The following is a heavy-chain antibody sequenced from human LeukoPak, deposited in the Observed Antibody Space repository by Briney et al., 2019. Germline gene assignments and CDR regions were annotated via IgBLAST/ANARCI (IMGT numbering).Heavy chain of an antibody. J-gene: IGHJ4*02. V-gene: IGHV6-1*01. CDR2: TYYRSKWSF. CDR1: GDSLFTNSVA. CDR3: ARGKYTSFDN. Sequence: SQTLSLTCAISGDSLFTNSVAWNWIRQSPSRGLEWLGRTYYRSKWSFDYALSVKSRITISADTSKNHFSLQLSSVTPDYTALYYGARGKYTSFDNGGRGTLVTVSS. D-gene: IGHD2-2*01.